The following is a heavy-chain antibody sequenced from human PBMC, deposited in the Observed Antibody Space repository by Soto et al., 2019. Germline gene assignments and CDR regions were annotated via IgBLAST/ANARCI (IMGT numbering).Heavy chain of an antibody. CDR3: ARDGLVRPFDY. D-gene: IGHD2-2*01. J-gene: IGHJ4*02. CDR2: INHSGST. Sequence: SETLSLTCAVYGGSFSGYYWSWIRQPPGKGLEWIGEINHSGSTNYNPSLKSRVTISVDTSKNQFSLKLSSVTAADTAVYYCARDGLVRPFDYWGQGTLVTVSS. V-gene: IGHV4-34*01. CDR1: GGSFSGYY.